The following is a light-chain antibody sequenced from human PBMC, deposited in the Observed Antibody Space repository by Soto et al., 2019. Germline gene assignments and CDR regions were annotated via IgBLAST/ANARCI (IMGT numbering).Light chain of an antibody. V-gene: IGLV2-14*01. CDR3: SSYTSSSTPYV. CDR2: EVS. Sequence: QSALTQPASVSGSPGQSITISCTGTSSDVGGYNYVSWYQQHPGKAPKLMIYEVSNRPSGFSNRFSGSKSGNTASLTIAGLQAEDESDDYCSSYTSSSTPYVFGTGTKLTVL. J-gene: IGLJ1*01. CDR1: SSDVGGYNY.